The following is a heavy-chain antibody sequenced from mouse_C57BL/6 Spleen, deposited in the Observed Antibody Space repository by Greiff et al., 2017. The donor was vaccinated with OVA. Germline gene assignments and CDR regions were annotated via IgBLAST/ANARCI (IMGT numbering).Heavy chain of an antibody. Sequence: VQLQQPGAELVRPGSSVKLSCKASGYTFTSYWMDWVKQRPGQGLEWIGNIYPSDSETHYNQKFKDKATLTVDKSSSTAYMQLSSLTSEDSAVYYCARVGSGSAWFAYWGQGTLVTVSA. CDR3: ARVGSGSAWFAY. J-gene: IGHJ3*01. CDR2: IYPSDSET. CDR1: GYTFTSYW. V-gene: IGHV1-61*01. D-gene: IGHD3-2*02.